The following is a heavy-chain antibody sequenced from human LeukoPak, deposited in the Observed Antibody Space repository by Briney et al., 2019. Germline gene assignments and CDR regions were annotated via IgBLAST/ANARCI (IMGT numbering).Heavy chain of an antibody. CDR2: ISWNSGSI. J-gene: IGHJ4*02. CDR3: AKGQWLVRDYFDY. CDR1: GFTFDDYA. D-gene: IGHD6-19*01. V-gene: IGHV3-9*01. Sequence: GGPLRLSCAASGFTFDDYAMHWVRQAPGKGLEWVSGISWNSGSIGYADSVKGRFTISRDNAKNSLYLQMNSLRAEDTALYYCAKGQWLVRDYFDYWGQGTLVTVSS.